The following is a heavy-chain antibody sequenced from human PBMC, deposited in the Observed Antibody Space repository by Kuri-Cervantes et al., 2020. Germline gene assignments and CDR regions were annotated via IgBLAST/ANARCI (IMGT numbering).Heavy chain of an antibody. CDR3: AKEPPITMDTEYFQH. V-gene: IGHV3-30*18. Sequence: GESLKIFCAASGFTFSSYGMHWVRQAPGKGLEWVAVISYDGSNKYYADSVKGRFTISRDNSKNTLYLPMNSLRAEDTAVYYCAKEPPITMDTEYFQHWGQGTLVTVSS. D-gene: IGHD3-10*01. CDR1: GFTFSSYG. CDR2: ISYDGSNK. J-gene: IGHJ1*01.